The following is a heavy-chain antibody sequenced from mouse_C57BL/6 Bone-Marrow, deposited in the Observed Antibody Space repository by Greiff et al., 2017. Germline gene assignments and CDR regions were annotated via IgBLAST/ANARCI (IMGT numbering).Heavy chain of an antibody. D-gene: IGHD1-1*02. CDR1: GYTFTDYE. Sequence: QVQLQQSGAELVRPGASVTLSCKASGYTFTDYEMHWVKQTPVHGLEWIGAIDPETGGTAYNQKFKGKAILTADKSSSTAYMELRSLTSEDSAVYYCTRRGGNYGEGWFAYWGQGTLVTVSA. CDR3: TRRGGNYGEGWFAY. CDR2: IDPETGGT. J-gene: IGHJ3*01. V-gene: IGHV1-15*01.